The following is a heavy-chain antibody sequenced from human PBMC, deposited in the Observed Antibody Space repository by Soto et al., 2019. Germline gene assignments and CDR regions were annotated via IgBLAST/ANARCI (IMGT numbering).Heavy chain of an antibody. CDR3: AKADKGIGWFDP. CDR2: ISSSSSTI. CDR1: GFTFSSYS. V-gene: IGHV3-48*04. Sequence: PGGSLRLSCAASGFTFSSYSMNWVRQAPGKGLEWVSYISSSSSTIYYADSVEGRFTISRDNAKNSLDLQMNSLRAEDTAVYYWAKADKGIGWFDPWGPGTRVTVSS. J-gene: IGHJ5*02. D-gene: IGHD6-13*01.